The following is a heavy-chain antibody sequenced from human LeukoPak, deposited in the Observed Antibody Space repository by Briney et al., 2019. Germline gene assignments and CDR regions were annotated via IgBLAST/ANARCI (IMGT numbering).Heavy chain of an antibody. CDR1: GGSISSYY. D-gene: IGHD4-17*01. Sequence: SETLSLTCTVSGGSISSYYWSWIRQPPGKGLEWIGYIYYSGSTNYNPSLKSRVTISVDTSKNQFSLKLSSVTAADTAVYYCARSNYGDPGGFDYWGQGTLVTVSS. V-gene: IGHV4-59*01. CDR2: IYYSGST. CDR3: ARSNYGDPGGFDY. J-gene: IGHJ4*02.